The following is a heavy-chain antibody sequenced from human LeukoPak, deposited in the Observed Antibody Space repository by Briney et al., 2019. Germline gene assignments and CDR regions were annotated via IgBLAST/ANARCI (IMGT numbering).Heavy chain of an antibody. CDR1: GFSFNTYS. CDR2: INDDTP. D-gene: IGHD3-3*01. V-gene: IGHV3-23*01. Sequence: GGSLRPSCTTSGFSFNTYSMSWVRQAPGKGLEWVSAINDDTPYYTDSVKGRFTVSRDNSKDTLYLHLNSLRAEDTAIYYCAKEHDLWHEEGNWFDTWGQGVLVTVSS. J-gene: IGHJ5*02. CDR3: AKEHDLWHEEGNWFDT.